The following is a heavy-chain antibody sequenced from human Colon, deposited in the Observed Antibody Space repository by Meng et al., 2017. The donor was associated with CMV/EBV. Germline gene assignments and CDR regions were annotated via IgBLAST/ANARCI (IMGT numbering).Heavy chain of an antibody. Sequence: SETLSLTCSVSGYSISSGYYWGWVRQPPGKGLEWIGSINYNGNSYYSPSLKSRVTVSVDTSKNQFSLNLSSVTAADTAVYYCARYCSATSCRPQWGQGTLVTVSS. CDR2: INYNGNS. CDR3: ARYCSATSCRPQ. D-gene: IGHD2-2*01. V-gene: IGHV4-38-2*02. J-gene: IGHJ4*02. CDR1: GYSISSGYY.